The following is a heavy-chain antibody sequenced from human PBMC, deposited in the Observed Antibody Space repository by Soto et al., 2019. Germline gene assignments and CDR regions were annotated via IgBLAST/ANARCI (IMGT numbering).Heavy chain of an antibody. Sequence: GGSLRLSCAASGFRFSTYKMHWVRQAPGKGLEYVSAITSNGGMTFHASSVKGRFTISRDNSKNTLYLQMGSLTADDMGVYYCARSGDYGDYAGNWGQGTPVTVSS. CDR1: GFRFSTYK. CDR2: ITSNGGMT. D-gene: IGHD4-17*01. V-gene: IGHV3-64*01. J-gene: IGHJ4*02. CDR3: ARSGDYGDYAGN.